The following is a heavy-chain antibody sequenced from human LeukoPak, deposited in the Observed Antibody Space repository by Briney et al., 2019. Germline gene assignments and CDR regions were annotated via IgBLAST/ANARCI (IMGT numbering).Heavy chain of an antibody. CDR2: IYSGGST. CDR1: GFTVSSNY. D-gene: IGHD1-26*01. J-gene: IGHJ4*02. CDR3: ARDNLTWDFDY. V-gene: IGHV3-66*01. Sequence: GGSLRLSCAASGFTVSSNYMSWVRQAPGKGLEWVSVIYSGGSTYYADSVKGRFTISRDNSKNTLYLQMNSLRAEDTAVYYCARDNLTWDFDYWGQGTLVTVFS.